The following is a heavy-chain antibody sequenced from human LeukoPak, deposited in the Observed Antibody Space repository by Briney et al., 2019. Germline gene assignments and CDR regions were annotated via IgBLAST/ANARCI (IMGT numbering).Heavy chain of an antibody. CDR1: GFTVSSTH. Sequence: GGSLRLSCEASGFTVSSTHMVWVRQAPGKGLEWVSVTYTGGNSYYAGFVQGRFIISRDISKNTLYLQMNNLRAEDSALYYCARGGRGSAAVVAPRSCDIWGQGTMVTVSS. V-gene: IGHV3-53*01. CDR2: TYTGGNS. D-gene: IGHD3-22*01. J-gene: IGHJ3*02. CDR3: ARGGRGSAAVVAPRSCDI.